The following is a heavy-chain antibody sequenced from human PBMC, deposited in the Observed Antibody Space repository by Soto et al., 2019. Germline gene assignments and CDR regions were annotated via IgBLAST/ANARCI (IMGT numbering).Heavy chain of an antibody. J-gene: IGHJ6*03. CDR1: GFTFSSYA. CDR3: AKDLIRSLRGYSPHDYYYYMDV. V-gene: IGHV3-23*01. CDR2: ISGSGGST. D-gene: IGHD5-18*01. Sequence: GGSLRLSCAASGFTFSSYAMSWVRQAPGKGLEWVSAISGSGGSTYYADSVKGRFTISRDNSKNTLYLQMNSLRAEDTAVYYCAKDLIRSLRGYSPHDYYYYMDVWGKGTTVTVSS.